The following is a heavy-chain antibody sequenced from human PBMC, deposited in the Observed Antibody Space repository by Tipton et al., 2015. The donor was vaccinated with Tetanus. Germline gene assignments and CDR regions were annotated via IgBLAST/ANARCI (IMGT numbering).Heavy chain of an antibody. V-gene: IGHV4-34*01. J-gene: IGHJ4*02. CDR3: ARGLYDYVWGSYRRRPVGGPIDY. Sequence: TLSLTCAVYGGSFSGHYWSWIRQPPGKGLEWIGEINHSGSTNYNPSLKSRVTISVDTSKNQFSLKLSSVTAADTAVYYCARGLYDYVWGSYRRRPVGGPIDYWGQGTLVTVSS. CDR2: INHSGST. CDR1: GGSFSGHY. D-gene: IGHD3-16*02.